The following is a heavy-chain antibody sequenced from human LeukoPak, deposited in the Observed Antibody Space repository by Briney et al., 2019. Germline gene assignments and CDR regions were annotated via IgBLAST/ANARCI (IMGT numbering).Heavy chain of an antibody. J-gene: IGHJ4*02. CDR1: GFTFSSYA. CDR2: ISGSGGST. V-gene: IGHV3-23*01. D-gene: IGHD2-15*01. Sequence: GGSLRLSCAASGFTFSSYAMSWVRQAPGKGLEWVSAISGSGGSTYYADSVKGRFTISRDNSKNTPYLQMNSLRAEDTAVYYCATLVVAATPSGYYFDYWGQGTLVTVSS. CDR3: ATLVVAATPSGYYFDY.